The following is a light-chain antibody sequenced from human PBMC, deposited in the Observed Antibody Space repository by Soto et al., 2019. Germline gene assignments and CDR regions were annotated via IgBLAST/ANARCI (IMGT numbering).Light chain of an antibody. V-gene: IGLV2-14*01. J-gene: IGLJ2*01. CDR2: DVS. Sequence: QSVLTQPASVSGSPGQSITLSCTGTSRDVGAYNCVSWFQQHPGKAPKLMIYDVSNRPSGVSNRFSGSKSDNTASLTISVLQAEDEPEYFCGSYTTSTTVVFGGGTKRTVL. CDR3: GSYTTSTTVV. CDR1: SRDVGAYNC.